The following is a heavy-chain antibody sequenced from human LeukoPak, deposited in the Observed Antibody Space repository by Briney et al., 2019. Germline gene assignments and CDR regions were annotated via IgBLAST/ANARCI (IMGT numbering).Heavy chain of an antibody. J-gene: IGHJ3*02. D-gene: IGHD1/OR15-1a*01. CDR3: ARVLYYTSWNTGAFDI. V-gene: IGHV3-74*01. Sequence: PGGSLRLSCAASGFTFSSDWMHWVRQAPGKGLVWVSRITSDGSSTSHADSVNGRFTISRDNAKNTLYLQMNSLRAEDTAVYYCARVLYYTSWNTGAFDIWGQGTMVTVSS. CDR1: GFTFSSDW. CDR2: ITSDGSST.